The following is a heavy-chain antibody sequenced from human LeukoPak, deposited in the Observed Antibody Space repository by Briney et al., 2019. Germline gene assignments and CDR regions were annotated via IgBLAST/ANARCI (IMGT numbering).Heavy chain of an antibody. CDR2: ISAYNGNT. CDR1: GGTFSSYA. CDR3: ARDPRYCSGGSCYLAY. V-gene: IGHV1-18*01. J-gene: IGHJ4*02. Sequence: ASVKVSCKASGGTFSSYAISWVRQAPGQGLEWMGWISAYNGNTNYAQKLQGRVTMTTDTSTSTAYMELRSLRSDDTAVYYCARDPRYCSGGSCYLAYWGQGTLVTVSS. D-gene: IGHD2-15*01.